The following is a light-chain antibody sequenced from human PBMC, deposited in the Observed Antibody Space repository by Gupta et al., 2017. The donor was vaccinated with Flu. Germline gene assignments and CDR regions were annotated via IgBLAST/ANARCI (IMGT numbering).Light chain of an antibody. J-gene: IGKJ2*01. CDR1: KSVGYW. CDR3: QQYNSYST. Sequence: DIQMTQSPSTLSASVRDRVTITCRASKSVGYWLAWYQQKQGKAPKLLIYKASNLASGVPSRFSGSCSATEFTLTISSLQPDDSATYYCQQYNSYSTFGQGTKLEVK. V-gene: IGKV1-5*03. CDR2: KAS.